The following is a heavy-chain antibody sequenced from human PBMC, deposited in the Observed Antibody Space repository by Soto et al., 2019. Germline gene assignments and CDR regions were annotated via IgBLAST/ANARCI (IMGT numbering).Heavy chain of an antibody. Sequence: QVQLQESGPGLVKPSETLSLTCTVSVVSVSSGSYFWHWIRQPPGKGLEWIGYIYYSGSTNYNPSLKSRVTISVDTSKNQVSLKLSSVTAADTAVYYCAGGFEGWYQGRYYYGMDVWGQGTTVTVSS. J-gene: IGHJ6*02. CDR3: AGGFEGWYQGRYYYGMDV. CDR1: VVSVSSGSYF. CDR2: IYYSGST. V-gene: IGHV4-61*01. D-gene: IGHD6-19*01.